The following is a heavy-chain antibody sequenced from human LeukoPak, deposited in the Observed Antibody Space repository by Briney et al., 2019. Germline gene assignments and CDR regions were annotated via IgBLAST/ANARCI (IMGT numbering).Heavy chain of an antibody. CDR1: GFTFSSYE. V-gene: IGHV3-48*03. CDR2: ISSSGSTI. D-gene: IGHD6-19*01. Sequence: GGSLRLSCAASGFTFSSYEMNWVRQAPGKGLEWVSYISSSGSTIYYADSVKGRFTISRDNAKNSLYLQMNSLRAEDTAVYYCARVRGSSGWYVSRGYFDYWGQGTLVTVSS. J-gene: IGHJ4*02. CDR3: ARVRGSSGWYVSRGYFDY.